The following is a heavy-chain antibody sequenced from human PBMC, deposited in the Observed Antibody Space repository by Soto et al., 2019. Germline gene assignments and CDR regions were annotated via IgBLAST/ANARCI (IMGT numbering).Heavy chain of an antibody. CDR1: GFTFSSYA. CDR3: AKDQLWWNLGYFDL. V-gene: IGHV3-23*01. CDR2: ISGSGGST. Sequence: EVQLLESGGGLVQPGGSLRLSCVASGFTFSSYAMSWVRQAPGKGLEWVSAISGSGGSTYYAESVKGRFTISRDNSKNTLYVQMNSLRAEDTAVYYCAKDQLWWNLGYFDLWGRGTLVTVSS. D-gene: IGHD2-21*01. J-gene: IGHJ2*01.